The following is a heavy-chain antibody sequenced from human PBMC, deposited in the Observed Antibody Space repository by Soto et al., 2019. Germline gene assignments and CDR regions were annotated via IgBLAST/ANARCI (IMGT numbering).Heavy chain of an antibody. J-gene: IGHJ4*02. CDR3: ARGNYYDSSGYDYYFDY. V-gene: IGHV3-30*04. Sequence: GESLKISCAASGFTFSSYAMHWVRQAPGKGLEWVAVISYDGSNKYYADSVKGRFTISRDNSKNTLYLQMNSLRAEDTAVYYCARGNYYDSSGYDYYFDYWGQGTLVTVSS. D-gene: IGHD3-22*01. CDR1: GFTFSSYA. CDR2: ISYDGSNK.